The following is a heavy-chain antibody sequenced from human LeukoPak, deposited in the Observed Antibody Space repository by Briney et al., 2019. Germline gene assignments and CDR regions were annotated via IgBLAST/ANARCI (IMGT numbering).Heavy chain of an antibody. V-gene: IGHV3-30*18. CDR1: GFTFSSYG. D-gene: IGHD4-17*01. J-gene: IGHJ4*02. Sequence: GRSLRLSCAASGFTFSSYGMHWVRQAPGKGLEWVAVISYDGSNKYYADSAKGRFTISRDNSKNTLYLQMNSLRAEDTAVYYCAKDPNLYGDYYFDYWGQGTLVTVSS. CDR2: ISYDGSNK. CDR3: AKDPNLYGDYYFDY.